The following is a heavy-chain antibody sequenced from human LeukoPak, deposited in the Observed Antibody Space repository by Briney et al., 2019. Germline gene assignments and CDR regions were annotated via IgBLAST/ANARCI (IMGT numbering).Heavy chain of an antibody. CDR3: VRVRRDGSPGAFDI. CDR1: GFTFSSYW. CDR2: IDNDGSST. V-gene: IGHV3-74*01. Sequence: HAGGSLRLSCAASGFTFSSYWMHWVRQVPGKGLVWVSRIDNDGSSTSYADSVKGRFTISRDNAKNTLYLQMNSLRAEDTAVYYCVRVRRDGSPGAFDIWGQGTMVTVSS. D-gene: IGHD5-24*01. J-gene: IGHJ3*02.